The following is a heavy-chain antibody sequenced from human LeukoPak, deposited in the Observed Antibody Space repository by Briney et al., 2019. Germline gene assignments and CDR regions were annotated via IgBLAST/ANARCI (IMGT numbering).Heavy chain of an antibody. Sequence: AASVKVACKASGYTFTSNYIHWVRQAPGQGLDWMGMIYPRDGSTSYAQKFQGRVTVTRDTSTSTVHMELSGLRSEDTAVYYCARDQEGFDYWGQGTLVTVSS. J-gene: IGHJ4*02. CDR2: IYPRDGST. V-gene: IGHV1-46*01. CDR1: GYTFTSNY. CDR3: ARDQEGFDY.